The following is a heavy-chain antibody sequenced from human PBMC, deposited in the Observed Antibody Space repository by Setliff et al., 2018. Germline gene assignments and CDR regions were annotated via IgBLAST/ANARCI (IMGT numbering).Heavy chain of an antibody. D-gene: IGHD3-22*01. CDR2: IWYDGSNK. J-gene: IGHJ4*02. CDR3: AKDGNYYDSSGYPTGFDY. Sequence: PGGSLSLSCAASGFTFSSYGMHWVRQAPGKGLEWVAVIWYDGSNKYYADSVKGRFTISRDNSKNTLYLQMNSLRAEDTAVYYCAKDGNYYDSSGYPTGFDYWGQGTLVTVSS. CDR1: GFTFSSYG. V-gene: IGHV3-33*06.